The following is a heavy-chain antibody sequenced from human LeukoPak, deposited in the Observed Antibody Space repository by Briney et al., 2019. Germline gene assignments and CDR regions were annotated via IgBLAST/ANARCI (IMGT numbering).Heavy chain of an antibody. CDR1: GFTFSSYE. D-gene: IGHD1-26*01. V-gene: IGHV3-48*03. CDR3: ARGSRKWELQTRDFDY. Sequence: GGSLRPSGPASGFTFSSYELNWVGQAPGRGRGWVSSIISSGRTIYYADSVKGRFTISRDNAKNSLYLQMNSLRAEDTAVYYCARGSRKWELQTRDFDYWGQGTLVTVSS. J-gene: IGHJ4*02. CDR2: IISSGRTI.